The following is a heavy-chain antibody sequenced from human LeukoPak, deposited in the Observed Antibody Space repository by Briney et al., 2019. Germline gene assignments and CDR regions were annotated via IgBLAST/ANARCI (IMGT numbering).Heavy chain of an antibody. V-gene: IGHV3-48*03. Sequence: GGSLRLSCAASGFTFSSYEMNWVRQAPGKGLEWISYTNSGGSSIYYADSVKGRFTISRDNAKNSLYLQMDSLRAEDTAVYYCARESIHLRIGNYFDYWGQGNRGTVSS. CDR3: ARESIHLRIGNYFDY. D-gene: IGHD2/OR15-2a*01. CDR1: GFTFSSYE. CDR2: TNSGGSSI. J-gene: IGHJ4*02.